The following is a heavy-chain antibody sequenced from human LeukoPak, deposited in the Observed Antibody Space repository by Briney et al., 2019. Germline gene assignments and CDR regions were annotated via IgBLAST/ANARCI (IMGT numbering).Heavy chain of an antibody. J-gene: IGHJ3*02. CDR3: ARESDDSSGYGAFGI. CDR2: ISHSGST. V-gene: IGHV4-34*01. D-gene: IGHD3-22*01. CDR1: GGSFSGDY. Sequence: PSETLSLTCAVYGGSFSGDYWSWIRQPPGKGLEWIGEISHSGSTNYNPSLKSRVTISADTSKNQFSLKLSSVTAADTAVYYCARESDDSSGYGAFGIWGQGTMVTVSS.